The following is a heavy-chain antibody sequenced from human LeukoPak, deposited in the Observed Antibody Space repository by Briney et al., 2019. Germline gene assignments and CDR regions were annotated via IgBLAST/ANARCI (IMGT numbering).Heavy chain of an antibody. V-gene: IGHV3-66*01. Sequence: GGSLRLSCAASGFTFSSYAMSWVRQAPGKGLEWVSVIYSGGSTFYADSVKGRFTISRDNSKNTLYLQMNSLRAEDTAVYYCASDSYSPEYFQHWGQGTLVTVSS. CDR2: IYSGGST. J-gene: IGHJ1*01. CDR1: GFTFSSYA. D-gene: IGHD2-15*01. CDR3: ASDSYSPEYFQH.